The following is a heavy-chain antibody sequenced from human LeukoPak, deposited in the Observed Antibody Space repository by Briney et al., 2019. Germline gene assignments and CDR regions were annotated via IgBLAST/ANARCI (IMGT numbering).Heavy chain of an antibody. Sequence: SVKVSCKASGGTFRRYAISWVRQAPGHRLEWMGGIIPIFGTANYAQKFQGRVTITTDESTSTAYMELSSLRSEDTAVYYCATLVGRPLVLLYDYYMDVWGKGTTVTVSS. CDR1: GGTFRRYA. CDR2: IIPIFGTA. J-gene: IGHJ6*03. V-gene: IGHV1-69*05. D-gene: IGHD6-6*01. CDR3: ATLVGRPLVLLYDYYMDV.